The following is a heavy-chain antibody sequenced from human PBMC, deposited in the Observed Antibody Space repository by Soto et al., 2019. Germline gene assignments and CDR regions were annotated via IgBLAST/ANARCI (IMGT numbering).Heavy chain of an antibody. Sequence: QVQLVQSGAEVKKPGASVKVSCKASGYTFTGYYMHWVRQAPGQGLEWMGWINPNSGGTNYAQKFQGWVTMTRDTSISTAYMELSRLRSDDTAVYYFARWCCYGSGSLYYFDYWGQGTLVTVSS. CDR3: ARWCCYGSGSLYYFDY. J-gene: IGHJ4*02. CDR2: INPNSGGT. V-gene: IGHV1-2*04. D-gene: IGHD3-10*01. CDR1: GYTFTGYY.